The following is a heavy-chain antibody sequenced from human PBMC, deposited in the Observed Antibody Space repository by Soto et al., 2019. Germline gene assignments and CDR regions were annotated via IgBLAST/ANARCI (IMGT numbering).Heavy chain of an antibody. CDR1: GFTVSSNY. V-gene: IGHV3-66*01. J-gene: IGHJ4*02. D-gene: IGHD4-17*01. Sequence: EVQLVESGGGLVQPGGSLRLSCAASGFTVSSNYMSWVRQAPGKGLEWVSVIYSGGSTYYADSVKGRFTISRDNSKNTLYLQMNSLRAEDTAVYYCARDAMATVTTNYFDYWGQGTLVTVSS. CDR3: ARDAMATVTTNYFDY. CDR2: IYSGGST.